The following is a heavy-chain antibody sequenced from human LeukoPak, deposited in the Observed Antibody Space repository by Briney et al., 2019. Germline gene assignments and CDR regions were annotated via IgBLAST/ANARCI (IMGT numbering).Heavy chain of an antibody. CDR1: GYTFTSYC. D-gene: IGHD3-10*01. Sequence: ASVKVSCKASGYTFTSYCISWVRQAPGQGLEWMGWISAYNGNTNYAQKLQGRVTMTTDTSTSTAYMELRSLRSDDTAVYYCARDLEVRGVIPNVYGMDVWGQGTTVTVSS. CDR3: ARDLEVRGVIPNVYGMDV. J-gene: IGHJ6*02. CDR2: ISAYNGNT. V-gene: IGHV1-18*01.